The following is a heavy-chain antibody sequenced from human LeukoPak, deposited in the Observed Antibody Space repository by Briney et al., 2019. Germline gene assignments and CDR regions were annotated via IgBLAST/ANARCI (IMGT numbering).Heavy chain of an antibody. J-gene: IGHJ3*02. Sequence: GGSLRLSCAASGFTFSSYSMNWVRQAPGKGLEWVSSISSSSSYIYYADSVKGRFTISRDNAKNSLFLQMNSLRAEDTAVYYCARPYCRGGSCYSGDAFDIWGQGTMFTVSS. D-gene: IGHD2-15*01. CDR2: ISSSSSYI. CDR3: ARPYCRGGSCYSGDAFDI. CDR1: GFTFSSYS. V-gene: IGHV3-21*01.